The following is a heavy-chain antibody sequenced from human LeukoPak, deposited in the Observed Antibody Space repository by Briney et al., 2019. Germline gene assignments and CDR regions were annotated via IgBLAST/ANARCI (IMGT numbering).Heavy chain of an antibody. CDR1: GYTFTGYY. Sequence: ASVKVPCKASGYTFTGYYMHWVRQAPGQGLEWMGWINPNSGGTNYAQKFQGRVTMTRDTSISTAYMELSRLRSDDTAVYYCARDLQWLVLLDYYYYGMDVWGQGTTVTVSS. V-gene: IGHV1-2*02. J-gene: IGHJ6*02. CDR2: INPNSGGT. CDR3: ARDLQWLVLLDYYYYGMDV. D-gene: IGHD6-19*01.